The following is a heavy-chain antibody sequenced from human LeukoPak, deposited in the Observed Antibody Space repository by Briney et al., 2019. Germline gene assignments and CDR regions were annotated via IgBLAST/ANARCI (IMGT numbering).Heavy chain of an antibody. Sequence: GGSLRLSCAASGFTFSTYWMHWVRQAPGKGLVWVSRITPDGSSTSHADSVKGRFTISRDNAKNTLYLQMNSLRTEDTAVYYCARGDSTLGDYWGQGALVSVSS. CDR2: ITPDGSST. D-gene: IGHD2-21*02. CDR1: GFTFSTYW. CDR3: ARGDSTLGDY. J-gene: IGHJ4*02. V-gene: IGHV3-74*01.